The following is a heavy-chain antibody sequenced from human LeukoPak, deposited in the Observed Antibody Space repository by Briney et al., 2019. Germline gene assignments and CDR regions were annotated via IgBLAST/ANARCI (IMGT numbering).Heavy chain of an antibody. CDR2: IKSKTDGGTT. CDR1: ELTFSNAW. Sequence: GGSLRLSCAASELTFSNAWMSWVRQAPGKGLEGVGRIKSKTDGGTTDYAAPVKGRFTISRDDSKNTLYLQMNSLETEDTAVYYCTTDRNTVSFFDYWGQGTLVTVSS. J-gene: IGHJ4*02. D-gene: IGHD4-17*01. CDR3: TTDRNTVSFFDY. V-gene: IGHV3-15*01.